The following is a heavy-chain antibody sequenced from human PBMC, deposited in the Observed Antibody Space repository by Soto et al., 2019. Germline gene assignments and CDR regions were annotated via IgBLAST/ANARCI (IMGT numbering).Heavy chain of an antibody. CDR2: IWYDGSNK. CDR1: GFTFSSYG. J-gene: IGHJ4*02. CDR3: ARESGYSGYDRFDY. Sequence: GGSLTLSCSSSGFTFSSYGMHWVRQAPGKGLEWVAVIWYDGSNKYYADSVKGRFTISRDNSKNTLYLQMNSLRAEDTAVYYCARESGYSGYDRFDYWGQGT. D-gene: IGHD5-12*01. V-gene: IGHV3-33*01.